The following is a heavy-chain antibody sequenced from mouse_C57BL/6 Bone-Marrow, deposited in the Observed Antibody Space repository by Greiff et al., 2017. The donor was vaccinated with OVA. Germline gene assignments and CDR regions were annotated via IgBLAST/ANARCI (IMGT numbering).Heavy chain of an antibody. D-gene: IGHD2-4*01. CDR2: INPNNGGT. J-gene: IGHJ3*01. V-gene: IGHV1-26*01. Sequence: EVQLQQSGPELVKPGASVKISCKASGYTFTDYYMNWVKQSHGKSLEWIGDINPNNGGTSYNQKFKGKATLTVDKSSSTAYMELRSLTSEDSAVYYCARSYDYERTWFAYWGQVTLVTVSA. CDR1: GYTFTDYY. CDR3: ARSYDYERTWFAY.